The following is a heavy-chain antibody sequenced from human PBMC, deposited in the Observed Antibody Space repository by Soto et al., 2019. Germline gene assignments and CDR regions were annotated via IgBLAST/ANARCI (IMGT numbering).Heavy chain of an antibody. J-gene: IGHJ4*02. V-gene: IGHV4-61*01. Sequence: SETLSLTCTVSGGSVSSGSYYWSWIRQPPGKGLEWIGYIYYSGSTNYNPSLKSRVTISVDTSKNQFSLKLSSVTAADTAVYYCASGIWYYDSSGYYTFDYWGQGTLVTVSS. D-gene: IGHD3-22*01. CDR2: IYYSGST. CDR3: ASGIWYYDSSGYYTFDY. CDR1: GGSVSSGSYY.